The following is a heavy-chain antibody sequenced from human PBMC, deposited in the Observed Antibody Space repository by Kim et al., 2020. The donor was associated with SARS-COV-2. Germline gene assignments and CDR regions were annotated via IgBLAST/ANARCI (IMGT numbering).Heavy chain of an antibody. CDR3: ARDGAWLVPFQH. V-gene: IGHV1-3*01. Sequence: KYSQKFQGRVTITRDTSASTAYMELSSLRSEDTAVYYCARDGAWLVPFQHWGQGTLVTVSS. J-gene: IGHJ1*01. D-gene: IGHD6-19*01.